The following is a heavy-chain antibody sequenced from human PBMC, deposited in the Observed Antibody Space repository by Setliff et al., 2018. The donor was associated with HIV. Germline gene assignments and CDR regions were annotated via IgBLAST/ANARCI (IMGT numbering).Heavy chain of an antibody. V-gene: IGHV1-69*13. CDR3: ARRHFYDSSGQVWAFDI. D-gene: IGHD3-22*01. Sequence: ASVKVSCKASGGTFSASAISWMRQAPGQGLEWMGGIIPFFGSANYAQKFQGRLTITADASSSTAYMDLSSLTSEDTAVYYCARRHFYDSSGQVWAFDIWGQGTMVTVSS. J-gene: IGHJ3*02. CDR1: GGTFSASA. CDR2: IIPFFGSA.